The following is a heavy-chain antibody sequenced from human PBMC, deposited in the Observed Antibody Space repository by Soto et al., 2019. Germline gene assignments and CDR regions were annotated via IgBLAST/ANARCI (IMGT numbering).Heavy chain of an antibody. CDR1: GGSMSPYY. CDR3: ARHSKKTGDFDYYYGMDV. CDR2: IYYRGNT. Sequence: QVQVKESGPGLVKPSETLSLTCSVFGGSMSPYYWSSIRQSPGKGLEWIPNIYYRGNTNYNPSLESRVTISIDTSKNQFSLKLNSLTAADTAVYYCARHSKKTGDFDYYYGMDVWSQGTTVTVSS. J-gene: IGHJ6*02. V-gene: IGHV4-59*08. D-gene: IGHD7-27*01.